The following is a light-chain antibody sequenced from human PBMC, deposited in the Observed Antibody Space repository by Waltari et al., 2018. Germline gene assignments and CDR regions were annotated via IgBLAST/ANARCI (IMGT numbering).Light chain of an antibody. CDR1: RDIFNY. CDR2: AAT. J-gene: IGKJ4*01. CDR3: QQSYSAPLT. Sequence: DIQMTQSPSSLSASVGDRVTITCRASRDIFNYLNWYQQKPGKAPKFLIHAATTLHSGVPSRFSGGGSGTDFTLTITSLQPEDFATYYCQQSYSAPLTFGGGTKVDIK. V-gene: IGKV1-39*01.